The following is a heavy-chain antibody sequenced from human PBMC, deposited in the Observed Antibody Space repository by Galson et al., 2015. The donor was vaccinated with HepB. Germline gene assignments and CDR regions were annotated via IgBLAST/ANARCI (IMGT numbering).Heavy chain of an antibody. CDR2: IYPGDSDA. CDR1: GYNFTNYW. CDR3: ARPSVGTSAADY. Sequence: QSGAEVKEAGESLKISCKASGYNFTNYWIGWVRQMPGKGLEWMGMIYPGDSDARYSLSFEDQVTISGDKSIRTVYLQWNSLKASDTAIYYCARPSVGTSAADYWGQGTLVTVSS. J-gene: IGHJ4*02. V-gene: IGHV5-51*01. D-gene: IGHD1-26*01.